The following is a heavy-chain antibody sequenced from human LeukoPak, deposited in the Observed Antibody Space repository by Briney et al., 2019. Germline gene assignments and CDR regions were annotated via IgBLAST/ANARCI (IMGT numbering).Heavy chain of an antibody. Sequence: PSETLSLTCTVSGGSISSYYWSWIRQPPGKGLEWIGYIYYSGSTNYNPSLKSRVTISVAPSKNQFSLKLSSVPAADTAVYYCARGYGSGSYPFDYWGQGTLVTVSS. CDR1: GGSISSYY. CDR3: ARGYGSGSYPFDY. J-gene: IGHJ4*02. CDR2: IYYSGST. V-gene: IGHV4-59*01. D-gene: IGHD3-10*01.